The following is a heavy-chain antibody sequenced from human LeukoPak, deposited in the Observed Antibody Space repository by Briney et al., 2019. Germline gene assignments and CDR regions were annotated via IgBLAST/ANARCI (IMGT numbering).Heavy chain of an antibody. CDR1: GFTFSSYG. V-gene: IGHV3-23*01. J-gene: IGHJ4*02. CDR3: ARTRTPVAPYFDY. Sequence: GGTLRLSCAASGFTFSSYGMIWVRQSPGKGLEWVSAISGSGGSTYYADSVKGRFTIARDNSKNTLYLQMNSLRAEDTAVYYCARTRTPVAPYFDYWGQGTLVTVSS. CDR2: ISGSGGST. D-gene: IGHD6-19*01.